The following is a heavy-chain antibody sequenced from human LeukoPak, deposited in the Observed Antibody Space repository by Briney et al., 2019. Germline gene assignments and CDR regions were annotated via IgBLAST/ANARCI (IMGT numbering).Heavy chain of an antibody. D-gene: IGHD4-17*01. CDR2: FDPEDGGT. CDR3: ATVRTVTYGGFLSKGRKRYYFDY. CDR1: GYTLTELS. Sequence: ASVKVSCKVSGYTLTELSMHWVRQAPGKGLEWMGGFDPEDGGTIYAQKFQGRVTMTEDTSTDTAYMELSSLRSEDTAVYYCATVRTVTYGGFLSKGRKRYYFDYWGQGTLVTVSP. V-gene: IGHV1-24*01. J-gene: IGHJ4*02.